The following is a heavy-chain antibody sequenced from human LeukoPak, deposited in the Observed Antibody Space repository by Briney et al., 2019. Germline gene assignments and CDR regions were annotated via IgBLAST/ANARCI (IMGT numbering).Heavy chain of an antibody. CDR2: IIPIFGTA. Sequence: GSSVKVSCKASGGTFSSYAISWVRQAPGQGLEWMGGIIPIFGTANYAQKFQGRVTITADESTSTAYMELSSLRSEDTAVYYCARDQGNWPYAHFDYWGQGTLVTVSS. CDR3: ARDQGNWPYAHFDY. V-gene: IGHV1-69*01. D-gene: IGHD1-1*01. J-gene: IGHJ4*02. CDR1: GGTFSSYA.